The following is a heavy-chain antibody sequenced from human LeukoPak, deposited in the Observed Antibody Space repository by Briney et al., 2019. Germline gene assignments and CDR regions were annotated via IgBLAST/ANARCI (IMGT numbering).Heavy chain of an antibody. CDR2: ISSSGSTI. Sequence: GGSLRLSCAASGFTFSDYYMSWIRQAPGKGLEWVSYISSSGSTIYYADSVRGRFTISRDNAKNSLHLQMNSLRAEDTAVYYCARDLDYYGMDVWGQGTTVTVSS. CDR3: ARDLDYYGMDV. V-gene: IGHV3-11*01. J-gene: IGHJ6*02. CDR1: GFTFSDYY.